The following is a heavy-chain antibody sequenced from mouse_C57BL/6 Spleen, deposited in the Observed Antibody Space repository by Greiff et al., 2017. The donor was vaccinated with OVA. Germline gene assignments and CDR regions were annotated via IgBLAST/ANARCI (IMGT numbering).Heavy chain of an antibody. V-gene: IGHV5-17*01. J-gene: IGHJ4*01. CDR2: ISSGSSTI. Sequence: EVKLMESGGGLVKPGGSLKLSCAASGFTFSDYGMHWVRQAPEKGLEWVAYISSGSSTIYYADTVKGRFTISRDNAKNTLFLQMTSLRSEDTAMHYCARTTVVAPYAMDYWGQGTSVTVSS. CDR3: ARTTVVAPYAMDY. D-gene: IGHD1-1*01. CDR1: GFTFSDYG.